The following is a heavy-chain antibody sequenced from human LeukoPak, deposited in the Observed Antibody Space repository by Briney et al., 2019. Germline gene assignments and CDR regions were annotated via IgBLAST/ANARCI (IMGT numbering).Heavy chain of an antibody. CDR2: ISAGADRT. Sequence: PGGSLRLSCAPSPFTPTGYTMSSVPQAPGKGLEWVSAISAGADRTYYAVSVQGRFTISRDNSKIPLFLQMRGLRAEDTAVYDCARGAYSDYDSWGQGTLVTVSS. V-gene: IGHV3-23*01. D-gene: IGHD4-11*01. CDR1: PFTPTGYT. CDR3: ARGAYSDYDS. J-gene: IGHJ5*01.